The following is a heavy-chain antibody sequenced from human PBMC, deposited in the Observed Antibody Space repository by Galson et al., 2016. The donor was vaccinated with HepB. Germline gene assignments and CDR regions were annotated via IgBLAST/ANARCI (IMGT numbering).Heavy chain of an antibody. CDR1: GGSISSSSYY. V-gene: IGHV4-39*01. Sequence: LSLTCTVSGGSISSSSYYWGWIRQPPGKVLEWIGSIYSSGSTYYNPSLKSRVIISVDTSKNQFSLKLSSVTAADTAVYYCARPDVLRFLEWLAENPGENAFDIWGQGTLVTVSS. D-gene: IGHD3-3*01. CDR3: ARPDVLRFLEWLAENPGENAFDI. J-gene: IGHJ4*02. CDR2: IYSSGST.